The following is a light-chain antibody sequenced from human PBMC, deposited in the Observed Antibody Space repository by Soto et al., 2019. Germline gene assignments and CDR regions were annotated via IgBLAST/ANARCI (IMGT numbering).Light chain of an antibody. CDR2: DAS. J-gene: IGKJ2*01. CDR3: LQEYNYPYT. CDR1: QGVRDD. Sequence: AIQMTQSPSSLSASVGDRVTITCRASQGVRDDLGWYQKKPGKAPKILIYDASRLQSGVPSRFSGSGSGTDFTLTISSLQPEDFATYYCLQEYNYPYTFGQGTKLEIK. V-gene: IGKV1-6*01.